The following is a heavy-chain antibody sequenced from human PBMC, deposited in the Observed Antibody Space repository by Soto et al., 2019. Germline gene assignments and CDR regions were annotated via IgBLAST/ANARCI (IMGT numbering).Heavy chain of an antibody. V-gene: IGHV1-2*04. J-gene: IGHJ6*02. D-gene: IGHD2-8*01. CDR3: ARGDSTDCSNGVCSFFYNHDMDV. Sequence: ASVKVSCKASGYSFTDYHIHWVRQAPGQGLEWLGRINPKSGGTSTAQKFQGWVTMTTDTSISTASMELTRLTSDDTAIYYCARGDSTDCSNGVCSFFYNHDMDVWGQGTTVPVSS. CDR1: GYSFTDYH. CDR2: INPKSGGT.